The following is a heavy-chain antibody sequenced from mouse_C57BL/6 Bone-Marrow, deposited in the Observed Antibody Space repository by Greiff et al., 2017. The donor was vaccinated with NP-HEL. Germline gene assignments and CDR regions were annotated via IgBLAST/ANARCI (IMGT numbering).Heavy chain of an antibody. D-gene: IGHD2-4*01. V-gene: IGHV1-63*01. CDR1: GYTFTNYW. J-gene: IGHJ4*01. CDR3: ARRGYYDYPYYAMDY. Sequence: QVQLQQSGAELVRPGTSVKMSCKASGYTFTNYWIGWAKQRPGHGLEWIGDIYPGGGYTNYNEKFKGKATLTADKSSSTAYMQFSSLTSEDSAIYYCARRGYYDYPYYAMDYWGQGTSVTVSS. CDR2: IYPGGGYT.